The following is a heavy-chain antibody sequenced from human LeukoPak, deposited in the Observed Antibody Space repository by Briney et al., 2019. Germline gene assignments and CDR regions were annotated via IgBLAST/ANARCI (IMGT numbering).Heavy chain of an antibody. J-gene: IGHJ5*02. Sequence: SETLSLTCTVSGGSISSYYWSWIRQPPGKGLEWIGYIYYSGSTNYNPSLKSRVTISVDTSKNRFSLKLSSVTAADTAVYYCARLYSSSWYLIGWFDPWGQGTLVTVSS. CDR2: IYYSGST. V-gene: IGHV4-59*08. D-gene: IGHD6-13*01. CDR3: ARLYSSSWYLIGWFDP. CDR1: GGSISSYY.